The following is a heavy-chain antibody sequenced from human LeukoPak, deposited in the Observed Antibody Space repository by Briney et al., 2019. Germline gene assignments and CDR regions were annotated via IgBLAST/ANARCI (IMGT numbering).Heavy chain of an antibody. Sequence: ASVKVSCKASGYTFTSYDINWVRQATGQGLEWMGWMNPNSGNTGYAQKFQGRVTMTRNTSISTAYMELSSLRSGDTAVYYRARGGGYYDRSAKYFIRPPEYWGQGTLVTVSS. V-gene: IGHV1-8*01. D-gene: IGHD3-22*01. J-gene: IGHJ4*02. CDR3: ARGGGYYDRSAKYFIRPPEY. CDR2: MNPNSGNT. CDR1: GYTFTSYD.